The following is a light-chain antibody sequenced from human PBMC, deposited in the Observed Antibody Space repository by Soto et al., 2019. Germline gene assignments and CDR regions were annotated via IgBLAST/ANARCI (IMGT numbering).Light chain of an antibody. CDR1: QGVSNS. V-gene: IGKV3-15*01. CDR2: TAS. Sequence: EIVMTQSPATLSVSPGERATLSCRASQGVSNSLAWYQQKPGQAPRLLIYTASTRDTGVPARFSGSGSGTEDFLTIISRLSDDYSVSYCRQHTNRPPRTFGQGTKVDVK. CDR3: RQHTNRPPRT. J-gene: IGKJ1*01.